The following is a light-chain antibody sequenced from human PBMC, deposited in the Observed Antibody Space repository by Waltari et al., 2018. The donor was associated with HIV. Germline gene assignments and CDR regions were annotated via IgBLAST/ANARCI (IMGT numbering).Light chain of an antibody. CDR1: ALPNQY. V-gene: IGLV3-25*03. CDR3: QSADNVGTFVI. J-gene: IGLJ2*01. CDR2: KDR. Sequence: SYEVTQPPSVSVSPGQTARINCSGDALPNQYDYWYQQKPGQAPVLVMYKDRERPSGTPERFSCSSSGKTGTLTISGGQAEDEADYYCQSADNVGTFVIFDGGTKLTVL.